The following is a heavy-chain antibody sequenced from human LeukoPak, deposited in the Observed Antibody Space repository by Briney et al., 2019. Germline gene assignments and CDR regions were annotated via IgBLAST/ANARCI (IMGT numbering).Heavy chain of an antibody. CDR3: ARGIGYCSGGSCSQGFDP. CDR2: ISAYNGNT. CDR1: GYTLTSYG. J-gene: IGHJ5*02. D-gene: IGHD2-15*01. V-gene: IGHV1-18*01. Sequence: ASVKVSCKASGYTLTSYGISWVRQAPGQGLEWMGWISAYNGNTNYAQKLQGRVTMTTDTSTSTAYMELRSLRSDDTAVYYCARGIGYCSGGSCSQGFDPWGQGTLVTVSS.